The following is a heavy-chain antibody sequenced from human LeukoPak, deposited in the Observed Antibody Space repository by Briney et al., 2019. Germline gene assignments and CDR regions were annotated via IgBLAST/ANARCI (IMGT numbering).Heavy chain of an antibody. CDR1: GFTFGEYA. D-gene: IGHD1-26*01. CDR2: IRSKAYGGTT. J-gene: IGHJ4*02. V-gene: IGHV3-49*03. CDR3: TREWELPGTDFDY. Sequence: GGSLRLSCTASGFTFGEYAMDWFRQAPGKGLEWVGFIRSKAYGGTTEYAASVKGRFTISRDESKSIAYLQMNSLKTEDTAVYYCTREWELPGTDFDYWGQGTLVTVSS.